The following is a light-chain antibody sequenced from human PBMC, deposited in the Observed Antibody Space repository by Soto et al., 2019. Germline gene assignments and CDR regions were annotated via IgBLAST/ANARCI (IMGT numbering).Light chain of an antibody. CDR3: QQYYNTPLT. J-gene: IGKJ4*01. V-gene: IGKV4-1*01. CDR2: WAS. Sequence: DSVMPQPTDPPAVSLGATSTSNCKSSPHLVYGSNNDSYLAWYQQRRGHRPKQLFYWASTRESGVPDRFSGSGSGTDFSLTISNLQAEDVAIYYCQQYYNTPLTVGGGGKVAIK. CDR1: PHLVYGSNNDSY.